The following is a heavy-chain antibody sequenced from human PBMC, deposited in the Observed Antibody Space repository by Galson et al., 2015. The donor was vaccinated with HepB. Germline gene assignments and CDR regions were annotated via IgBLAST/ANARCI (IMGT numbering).Heavy chain of an antibody. CDR3: ARDLHPQSLSGSYYTFAY. J-gene: IGHJ4*02. D-gene: IGHD3-10*01. CDR1: GFTFSSYG. CDR2: IWYDGSNK. V-gene: IGHV3-33*08. Sequence: SLRLSCAASGFTFSSYGMHWVRQAPGKGLEWVAVIWYDGSNKYYADSVKGRFTISRDNSKNTLYLQMNSLRAEDTAVYYCARDLHPQSLSGSYYTFAYWGQGTLVTVSS.